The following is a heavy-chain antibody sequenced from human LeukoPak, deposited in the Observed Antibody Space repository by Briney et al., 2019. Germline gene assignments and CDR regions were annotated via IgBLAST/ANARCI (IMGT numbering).Heavy chain of an antibody. D-gene: IGHD2-2*02. CDR2: MNPNSGNT. Sequence: RASVKVSCKASGYTFTSCDINWVRQPTGQGLEWMGWMNPNSGNTGYAQKSQGSVTITRNTSISTAYIELSSLRSEDTAVYYCARGLRGNRNTHLRYWGQGTLVTVSS. J-gene: IGHJ4*02. CDR1: GYTFTSCD. CDR3: ARGLRGNRNTHLRY. V-gene: IGHV1-8*01.